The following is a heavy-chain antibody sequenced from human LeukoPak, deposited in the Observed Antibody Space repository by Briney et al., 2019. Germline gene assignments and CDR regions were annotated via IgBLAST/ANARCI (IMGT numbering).Heavy chain of an antibody. J-gene: IGHJ6*03. CDR3: ARDSRSSSWYYYYYYMDV. V-gene: IGHV3-74*01. CDR1: GFTFSSYW. CDR2: INSDGSST. Sequence: PGGSLRLSCAASGFTFSSYWMHWVRQAPGKGLVWVSRINSDGSSTSYADSVKGRFTISRDNAKNTLYLQMNSLRAEDTAVYYCARDSRSSSWYYYYYYMDVWGKGTTVTISS. D-gene: IGHD6-13*01.